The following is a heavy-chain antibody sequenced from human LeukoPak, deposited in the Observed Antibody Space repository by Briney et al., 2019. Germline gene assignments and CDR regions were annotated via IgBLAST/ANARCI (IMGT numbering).Heavy chain of an antibody. J-gene: IGHJ2*01. CDR1: GGSFSGYY. CDR3: ARGQRIAVAGTRSYFDL. V-gene: IGHV4-34*01. D-gene: IGHD6-19*01. Sequence: KPSETLSLTCAVYGGSFSGYYWSWIRQPPGKGLEWIGEINHSGSTNYNPSLKSRVTISVDTSKNQFSLKLGSVTAADTAVYYCARGQRIAVAGTRSYFDLWGRGTLVTVSS. CDR2: INHSGST.